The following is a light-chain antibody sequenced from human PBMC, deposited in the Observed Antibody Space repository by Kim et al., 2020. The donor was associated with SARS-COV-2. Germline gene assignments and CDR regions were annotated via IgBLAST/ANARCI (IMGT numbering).Light chain of an antibody. Sequence: ASVGDRVTITCRASQDIANSLAWYQQKPGTVPKVLIYATSTLQTGVPSRFSGSGSGTEFTLTIGSLQTEDVATYYCQKYNSAPWTFGPGTKVDIK. J-gene: IGKJ1*01. CDR3: QKYNSAPWT. CDR2: ATS. CDR1: QDIANS. V-gene: IGKV1-27*01.